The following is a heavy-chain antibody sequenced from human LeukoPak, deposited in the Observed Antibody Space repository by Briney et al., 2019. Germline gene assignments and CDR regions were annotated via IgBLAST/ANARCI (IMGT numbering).Heavy chain of an antibody. D-gene: IGHD1-1*01. CDR2: ISGSGGST. J-gene: IGHJ4*02. V-gene: IGHV3-23*01. CDR1: GFTFSSYA. Sequence: SGGSLRLSCAASGFTFSSYAMSWVRQAPGKGLEWVSAISGSGGSTYYADSMKGRFTISRDNSKNTLYLQMISLRAEDTAVYYCAKDNNYYLDYWGQGTQVTVSS. CDR3: AKDNNYYLDY.